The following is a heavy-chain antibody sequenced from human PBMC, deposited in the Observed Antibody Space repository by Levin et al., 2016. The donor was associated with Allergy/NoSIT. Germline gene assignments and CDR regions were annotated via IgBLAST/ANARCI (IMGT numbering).Heavy chain of an antibody. CDR2: IIPIFGTA. Sequence: SVKVSCKASGGTFSSYAISWVRQAPGQGLEWMGGIIPIFGTANYAQKFQGRVTITADESTSTAYMELSSLRSEDTAVYYCARGSKGSGYYPEDYYYYMDVWGKGTTVTVSS. D-gene: IGHD3-3*01. V-gene: IGHV1-69*13. CDR1: GGTFSSYA. CDR3: ARGSKGSGYYPEDYYYYMDV. J-gene: IGHJ6*03.